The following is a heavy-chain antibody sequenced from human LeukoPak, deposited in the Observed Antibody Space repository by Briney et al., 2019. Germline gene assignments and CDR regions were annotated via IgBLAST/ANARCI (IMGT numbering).Heavy chain of an antibody. J-gene: IGHJ4*02. Sequence: PSETVSLTCTVSGGSISSGGYYWSWIRQHPGKGLEWIGYIYYSGSTYYNPSLKSRVTISVDTSKNQFSLKLSSVTAADTAVYYCARVRVVTRRSRVPHFDYWGQGTLVTVSS. CDR3: ARVRVVTRRSRVPHFDY. CDR1: GGSISSGGYY. D-gene: IGHD2-21*02. V-gene: IGHV4-31*03. CDR2: IYYSGST.